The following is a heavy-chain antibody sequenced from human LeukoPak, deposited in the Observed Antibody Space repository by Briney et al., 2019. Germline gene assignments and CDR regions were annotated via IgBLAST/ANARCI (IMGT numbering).Heavy chain of an antibody. J-gene: IGHJ4*02. D-gene: IGHD3-3*01. CDR2: IYSGGST. CDR1: GFIVNNSY. Sequence: PGGSLRLSCAASGFIVNNSYMSWVRQAPGKGLEWVSVIYSGGSTYYADSVKGRFTISRDKSKNTLYLQMNSLRAEDTAVYYCAKDRERYYDFWSGYSPDYWGQGTLVTVSS. V-gene: IGHV3-53*01. CDR3: AKDRERYYDFWSGYSPDY.